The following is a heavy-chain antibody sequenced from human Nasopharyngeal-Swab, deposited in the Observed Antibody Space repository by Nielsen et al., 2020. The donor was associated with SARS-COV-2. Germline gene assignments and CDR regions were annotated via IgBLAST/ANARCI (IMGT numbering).Heavy chain of an antibody. CDR3: ARHMEAVADPYYYYGMDV. CDR2: IYPGDSDT. D-gene: IGHD6-19*01. J-gene: IGHJ6*02. Sequence: GESPKTPCKGSGYSFTSYWIGWVRQTLGKGLEWMGIIYPGDSDTRYSPSFQGQVTISADKSISTAYLQWSSLKASDTAMYYCARHMEAVADPYYYYGMDVWGQGTTVTVSS. V-gene: IGHV5-51*01. CDR1: GYSFTSYW.